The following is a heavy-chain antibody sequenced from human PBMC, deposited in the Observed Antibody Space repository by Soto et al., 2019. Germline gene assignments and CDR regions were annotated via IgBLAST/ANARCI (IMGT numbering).Heavy chain of an antibody. CDR2: IYPGDSDT. Sequence: GESLKISCKASGYSFASYWIGWVRQMPGKGLEWMGIIYPGDSDTRYSPSFQGQVTISADKSISTAYLQWSSLKASDTAMYYCARTSAAGKYYYGMDVWGQGTTVTVSS. J-gene: IGHJ6*02. CDR1: GYSFASYW. D-gene: IGHD6-13*01. CDR3: ARTSAAGKYYYGMDV. V-gene: IGHV5-51*01.